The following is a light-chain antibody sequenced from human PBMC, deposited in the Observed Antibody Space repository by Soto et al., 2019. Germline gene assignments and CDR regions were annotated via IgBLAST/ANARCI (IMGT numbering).Light chain of an antibody. Sequence: QSVLTQPASVSGSHGQSITISCTGTSSDVGGYNYVSWYQQHPGKAPKLMIYEVSNRPSGVSNRFSGSKSGNTASLTISGLQAEDEADYYCSSYTSSSTRMFGGGTKLTVL. CDR1: SSDVGGYNY. J-gene: IGLJ3*02. V-gene: IGLV2-14*01. CDR2: EVS. CDR3: SSYTSSSTRM.